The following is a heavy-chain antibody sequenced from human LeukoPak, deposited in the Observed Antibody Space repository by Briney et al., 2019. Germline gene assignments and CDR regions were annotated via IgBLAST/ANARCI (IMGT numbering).Heavy chain of an antibody. CDR2: IKSKTDGGTT. CDR3: TTAGTTVTTWGAFDI. D-gene: IGHD4-17*01. Sequence: GGSLRLYCAASGFTFSNAWMSWVRQAPGKGLEWVGRIKSKTDGGTTDYAAPVKGRFTISRDDSKNTLYLQMNSLKTEDTAVYYCTTAGTTVTTWGAFDIWGQGTMVTVSS. V-gene: IGHV3-15*01. J-gene: IGHJ3*02. CDR1: GFTFSNAW.